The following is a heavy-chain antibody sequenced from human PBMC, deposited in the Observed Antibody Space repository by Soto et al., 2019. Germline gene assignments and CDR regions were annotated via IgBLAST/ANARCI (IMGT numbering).Heavy chain of an antibody. CDR2: INRDGSKK. V-gene: IGHV3-7*05. CDR1: GFTLSAYW. CDR3: ARDVSPGSSSLYLDAFDI. D-gene: IGHD6-13*01. Sequence: EVQLEESGGDLVQPGGSLRLSCAASGFTLSAYWMTWVRQAPGKGLEWVANINRDGSKKSYLDSVRGRFTISRDNVGNSLYLQIDSLRADDTARYYCARDVSPGSSSLYLDAFDIWGQGTMVTVSS. J-gene: IGHJ3*02.